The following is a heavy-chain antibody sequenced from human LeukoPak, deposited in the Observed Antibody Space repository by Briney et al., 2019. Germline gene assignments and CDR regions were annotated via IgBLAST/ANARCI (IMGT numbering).Heavy chain of an antibody. CDR1: GYTFTGYY. D-gene: IGHD3-22*01. J-gene: IGHJ4*02. V-gene: IGHV1-2*02. Sequence: ASVKVSCKASGYTFTGYYMHWVRQAPGQGLEWMGWINPNSGGTNYAQKFQGRVTMTRDTPISTAYMELSRLRSDDTAVYYCAREFRYYYDSSGYYESDWGQGTLVTVSS. CDR2: INPNSGGT. CDR3: AREFRYYYDSSGYYESD.